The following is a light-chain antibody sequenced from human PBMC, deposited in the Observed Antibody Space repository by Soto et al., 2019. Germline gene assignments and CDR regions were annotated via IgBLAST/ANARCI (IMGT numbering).Light chain of an antibody. CDR1: SSDVGGYNY. CDR2: DVT. V-gene: IGLV2-11*01. CDR3: CSYAGGYTFV. J-gene: IGLJ3*02. Sequence: QSVLTQPRSVSGSPGQSVTISCTGTSSDVGGYNYVSWYQQHPGKAPKLVIYDVTKRPSGVPGRFSGSKSGNTASLTVSGLQAEDEADYCCCSYAGGYTFVFGGGTKLTVL.